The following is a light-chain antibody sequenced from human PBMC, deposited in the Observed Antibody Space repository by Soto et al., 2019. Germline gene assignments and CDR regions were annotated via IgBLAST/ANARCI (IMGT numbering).Light chain of an antibody. Sequence: GLTQPPSPSGSPGQSVALPCTGTNSDVGGYNYVSWYQQYPGKAPKLMIYDVSKRPSGVPDRFSGSKSGNTASLTVSGLQAEDEADYYCSSYAGAHIVFGTGTKVTVL. CDR2: DVS. V-gene: IGLV2-8*01. CDR3: SSYAGAHIV. CDR1: NSDVGGYNY. J-gene: IGLJ1*01.